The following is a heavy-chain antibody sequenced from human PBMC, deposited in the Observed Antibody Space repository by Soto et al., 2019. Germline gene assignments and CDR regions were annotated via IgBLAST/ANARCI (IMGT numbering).Heavy chain of an antibody. CDR1: GYTFTGYY. CDR3: ARGEMVRGVMGDYYGMDV. V-gene: IGHV1-2*02. CDR2: VNPNSGGT. Sequence: ASVKVSCKASGYTFTGYYMHWVRQAPGQGLEWMGWVNPNSGGTNYAQKFQGRVTMTRDTPISTAYMELSRLRSDDTAVYYCARGEMVRGVMGDYYGMDVWGQGTTVTVS. D-gene: IGHD3-10*01. J-gene: IGHJ6*02.